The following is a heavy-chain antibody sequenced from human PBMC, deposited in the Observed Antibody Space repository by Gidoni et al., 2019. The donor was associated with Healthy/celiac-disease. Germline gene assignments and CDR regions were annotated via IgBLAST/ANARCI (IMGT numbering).Heavy chain of an antibody. CDR3: ASPRNTAMVFDY. D-gene: IGHD5-18*01. CDR2: IYYSGST. V-gene: IGHV4-39*01. CDR1: GRSISSSSYY. J-gene: IGHJ4*02. Sequence: QLQLQESGPGLVKPSETLSLTCTVPGRSISSSSYYWGWIRQPPGKGLEWIGSIYYSGSTYYNPSLKSRVTISVDTSKNQFSLKLSSVTAADTAVYYCASPRNTAMVFDYWGQGTLVTVSS.